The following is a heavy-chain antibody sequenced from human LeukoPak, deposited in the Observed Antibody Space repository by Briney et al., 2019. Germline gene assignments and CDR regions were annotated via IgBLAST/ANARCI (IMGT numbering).Heavy chain of an antibody. J-gene: IGHJ4*02. V-gene: IGHV3-7*01. CDR3: AKAPPCSSTSCSIDY. D-gene: IGHD2-2*01. CDR1: GFTFSNYW. Sequence: PGGSLRLSCAASGFTFSNYWMSWVRQAPGKGLEWVANIKQDGSEKCYVDSVKGRFTISRDNAKNSLYLQMNSLRAEDTAVYYCAKAPPCSSTSCSIDYWGQGTLVIVSS. CDR2: IKQDGSEK.